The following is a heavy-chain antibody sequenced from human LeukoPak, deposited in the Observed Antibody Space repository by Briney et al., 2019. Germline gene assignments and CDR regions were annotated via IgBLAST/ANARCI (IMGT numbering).Heavy chain of an antibody. J-gene: IGHJ4*02. CDR3: ATSGVVGATYDY. Sequence: ASVKVSCKVSRYTLTELSMHWVRQAPGKGHEWMGGFDPEDGETIYAQKFQGRVTMTEDTSTDTAYMELSSLRSEDTAVYYCATSGVVGATYDYWGQGTLVTVSS. V-gene: IGHV1-24*01. CDR1: RYTLTELS. CDR2: FDPEDGET. D-gene: IGHD1-26*01.